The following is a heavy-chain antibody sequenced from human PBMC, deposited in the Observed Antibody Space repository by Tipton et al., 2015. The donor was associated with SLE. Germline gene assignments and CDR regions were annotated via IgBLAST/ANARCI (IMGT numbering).Heavy chain of an antibody. D-gene: IGHD1-14*01. Sequence: RSLRLSCAASGFTFSYHAMLWVRQAPGRGLEWVADIWFDGTNKNYADSVKGRFTISRDNSKNTLYLQMDSLRADDTALYYCARADAELDHIDYWGQGTLVTVSS. CDR3: ARADAELDHIDY. CDR1: GFTFSYHA. J-gene: IGHJ4*02. CDR2: IWFDGTNK. V-gene: IGHV3-33*01.